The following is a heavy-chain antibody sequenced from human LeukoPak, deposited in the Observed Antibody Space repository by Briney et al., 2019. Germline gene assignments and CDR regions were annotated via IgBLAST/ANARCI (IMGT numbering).Heavy chain of an antibody. CDR2: VYYSGST. CDR3: ARQYSSSSSCYIDA. J-gene: IGHJ5*02. Sequence: QVQLQESGPGLVKPSQTLSLSCTVSAGSISSNYWSWIRQPPAEGQVRIGYVYYSGSTKYNPSLKSRVTISVDTSKNQFSLKLSSVTAADTAVYYCARQYSSSSSCYIDAWGQGTLVTVSS. V-gene: IGHV4-59*08. D-gene: IGHD2-2*02. CDR1: AGSISSNY.